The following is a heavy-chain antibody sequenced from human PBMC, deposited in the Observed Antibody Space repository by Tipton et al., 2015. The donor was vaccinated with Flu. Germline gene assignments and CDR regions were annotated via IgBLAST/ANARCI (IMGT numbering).Heavy chain of an antibody. CDR2: INHSGST. J-gene: IGHJ4*02. Sequence: TLSLICAVYGGSFSGYYWSWIRQPPGKGLEWIGEINHSGSTNYNPSLKSRVTISVDTSKNQFSLKLSSVTAADTAVYYCARGQTEYCTNGVCFSFNFDYWGQGTLVTVSS. V-gene: IGHV4-34*01. CDR1: GGSFSGYY. CDR3: ARGQTEYCTNGVCFSFNFDY. D-gene: IGHD2-8*01.